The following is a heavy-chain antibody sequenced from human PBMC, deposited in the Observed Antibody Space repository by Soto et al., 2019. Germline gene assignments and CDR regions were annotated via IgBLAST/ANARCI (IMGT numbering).Heavy chain of an antibody. CDR2: ISPGSRYP. D-gene: IGHD2-15*01. Sequence: GGSLRLSCAGSGFTFGDSYMSWIRQAPGKGLEWLSYISPGSRYPAYADSVKGRFTISRDNAKRSLYLQMMSLTAEDTAIYYCVRGGGGGLFDPWGQGTMGAVSS. J-gene: IGHJ5*02. CDR3: VRGGGGGLFDP. V-gene: IGHV3-11*06. CDR1: GFTFGDSY.